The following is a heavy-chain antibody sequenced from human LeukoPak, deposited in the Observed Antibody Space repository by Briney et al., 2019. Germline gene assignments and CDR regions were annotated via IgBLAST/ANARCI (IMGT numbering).Heavy chain of an antibody. D-gene: IGHD5-18*01. CDR2: IYYVENT. J-gene: IGHJ4*02. CDR3: ARACTAVILDY. V-gene: IGHV4-39*01. CDR1: GDSISSGPYY. Sequence: SETLSLTCTVSGDSISSGPYYWGWLRQPPGQGLEWIGNIYYVENTYYNPSLKSRVTISIDTSNNQFDLKLSSLTAADTAGYYCARACTAVILDYWGQETLVTVSS.